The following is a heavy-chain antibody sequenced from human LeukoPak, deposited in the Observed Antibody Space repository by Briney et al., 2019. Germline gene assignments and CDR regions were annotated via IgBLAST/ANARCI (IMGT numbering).Heavy chain of an antibody. Sequence: PGGSLRLSCAASGFTFSSYSMNWVRQAPGKGLEWVSSISSSSSYIYYADSVKGRFTISRDNAKNSLYLQMNSLRTEDTAVYYWSREGYWRGRGFRWFDPWGQGTLVTVSS. CDR3: SREGYWRGRGFRWFDP. CDR2: ISSSSSYI. V-gene: IGHV3-21*01. J-gene: IGHJ5*02. CDR1: GFTFSSYS. D-gene: IGHD3-3*01.